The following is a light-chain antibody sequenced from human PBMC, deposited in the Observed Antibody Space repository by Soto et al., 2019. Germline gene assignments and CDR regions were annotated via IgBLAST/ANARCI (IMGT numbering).Light chain of an antibody. V-gene: IGLV2-14*03. J-gene: IGLJ1*01. CDR1: SSDIGGYNY. CDR2: DVS. CDR3: SSYTSTSTLYV. Sequence: QSVLTQPASVSGSPGQSITISCTGTSSDIGGYNYVSWYQQLPGKVPKLIIYDVSNRPSGVSDRFSGSKSGNAASLTSSGLQAEDEADYYCSSYTSTSTLYVFGTGTKVTVL.